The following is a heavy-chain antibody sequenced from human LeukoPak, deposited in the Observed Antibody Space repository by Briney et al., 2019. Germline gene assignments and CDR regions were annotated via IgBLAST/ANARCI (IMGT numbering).Heavy chain of an antibody. CDR2: ISYDGSNK. V-gene: IGHV3-30-3*01. J-gene: IGHJ3*02. CDR3: ARPLSGYCSSTSCYRKSHAFDI. Sequence: GGSLRLSCAASGFTFSSYAMHWVRQAPGKGLEWVAVISYDGSNKYYADSVKGRFTISRDNSKNTLYLQMNSPRAEDTAVYYCARPLSGYCSSTSCYRKSHAFDIWGQGTMVTVSS. CDR1: GFTFSSYA. D-gene: IGHD2-2*01.